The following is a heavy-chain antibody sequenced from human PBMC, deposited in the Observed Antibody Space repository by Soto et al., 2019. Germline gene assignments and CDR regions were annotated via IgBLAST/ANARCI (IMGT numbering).Heavy chain of an antibody. V-gene: IGHV1-69*13. CDR3: ARLSRPNYYDTSGFFKDNWFDP. J-gene: IGHJ5*02. D-gene: IGHD3-22*01. CDR2: IIPIVETP. CDR1: GGTFNSYD. Sequence: SVKVSCKASGGTFNSYDINWVRQAPGQGLEWMGGIIPIVETPKYAQKFQGRVTTTADESTNTVYMELSSLRSEDTAMYYCARLSRPNYYDTSGFFKDNWFDPWGHGTLVTVSS.